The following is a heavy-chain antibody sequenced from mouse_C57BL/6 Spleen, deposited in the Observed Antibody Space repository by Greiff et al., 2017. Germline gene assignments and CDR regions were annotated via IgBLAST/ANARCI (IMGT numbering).Heavy chain of an antibody. CDR2: IRSKSNNYAT. J-gene: IGHJ3*01. CDR1: GFSFNTYA. Sequence: EVKLVESGGGLVQPKGSLKLSCAASGFSFNTYAMNWVRQAPGKGLEWVARIRSKSNNYATYYADSVKDRFTISRDDSESMLYLQMNNLKTEDTAMYYCVRPTPSNWFAYWGQGTLVTVSA. CDR3: VRPTPSNWFAY. D-gene: IGHD2-5*01. V-gene: IGHV10-1*01.